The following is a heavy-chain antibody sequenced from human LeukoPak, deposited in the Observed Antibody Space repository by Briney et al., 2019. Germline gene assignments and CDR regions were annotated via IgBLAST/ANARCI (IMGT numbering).Heavy chain of an antibody. J-gene: IGHJ4*02. D-gene: IGHD1-14*01. V-gene: IGHV3-7*01. CDR2: IKEDGSEK. Sequence: GGSLRLSCAASGFTFSSHWMSWVRQAPGKGLEWVANIKEDGSEKYYVDSVKGRFTISRDNAKNSLYLQMNSLRAEDTAVYYCARNRLNIDYWGQGTLVTASS. CDR3: ARNRLNIDY. CDR1: GFTFSSHW.